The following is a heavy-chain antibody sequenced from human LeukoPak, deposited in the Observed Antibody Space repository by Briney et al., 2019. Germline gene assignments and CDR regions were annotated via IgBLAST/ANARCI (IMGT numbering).Heavy chain of an antibody. J-gene: IGHJ4*02. CDR3: ARGTYSSGWFYDY. CDR1: GGSISTYY. V-gene: IGHV4-59*01. D-gene: IGHD6-19*01. CDR2: IYYSGST. Sequence: SETLSLTCTVSGGSISTYYWSWIRQPPEKGLEWIGYIYYSGSTTYNPSLKSRVTISIDTSKNQFSLKLSSVTVVDTAVYYCARGTYSSGWFYDYWGQGTLVTVSS.